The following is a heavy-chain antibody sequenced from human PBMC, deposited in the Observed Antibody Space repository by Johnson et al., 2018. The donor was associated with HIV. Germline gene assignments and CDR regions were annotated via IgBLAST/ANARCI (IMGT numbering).Heavy chain of an antibody. J-gene: IGHJ3*02. Sequence: QVQLVESGGGLVKPGGSLRLSCVASGFTFSDYYMSWIRQAPGKGLEWVSYLTSSGRTTYYADSVKGRFTISRDNAKNSLYLQMNSLRAEDTAVYYCATEGGTGAFDIWGQGTMVTVSS. D-gene: IGHD2-15*01. CDR3: ATEGGTGAFDI. CDR1: GFTFSDYY. CDR2: LTSSGRTT. V-gene: IGHV3-11*04.